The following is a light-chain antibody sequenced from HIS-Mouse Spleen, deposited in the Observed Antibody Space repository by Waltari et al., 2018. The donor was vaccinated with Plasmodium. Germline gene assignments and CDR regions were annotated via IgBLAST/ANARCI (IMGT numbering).Light chain of an antibody. V-gene: IGLV3-21*03. Sequence: SYVLTQPPSVSVAPGKTARITCGGNNIGSKSVHWYQQKQGQAPVLVGYDDSDRPSGIPERFSGSNAGNTATLTISRVDAGDEADYYCQVWDSSSDHVVFGGGTKLTVL. J-gene: IGLJ2*01. CDR2: DDS. CDR3: QVWDSSSDHVV. CDR1: NIGSKS.